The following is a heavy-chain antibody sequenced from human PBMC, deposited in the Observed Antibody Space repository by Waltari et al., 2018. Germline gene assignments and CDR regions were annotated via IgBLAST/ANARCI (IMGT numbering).Heavy chain of an antibody. CDR1: GVSTSGVY. D-gene: IGHD1-26*01. CDR2: ISNSGTT. CDR3: ARLSYGHGKDAFDL. V-gene: IGHV4-59*01. J-gene: IGHJ3*01. Sequence: QVQLQESGPGLVRPSETLSLSCAVSGVSTSGVYRSWIRQPPGQGLEWVGYISNSGTTSYNPSLKSRATISPDTSKNRISLNLTSMTAADTAVYYCARLSYGHGKDAFDLWGQGTMVTVSS.